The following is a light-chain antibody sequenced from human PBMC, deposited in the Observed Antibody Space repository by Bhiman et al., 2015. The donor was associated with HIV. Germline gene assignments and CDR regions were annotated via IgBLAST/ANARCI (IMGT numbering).Light chain of an antibody. Sequence: QSVLTQPPSASGTPGQRVTISCSGSSSNIGNNYVSWYQQLPGTAPKLLIYENNKRPSGIPDRFSGSKSGTSATLGITGLQTGDEADYYCGTWDSSLSASVFGGGTKLTVL. CDR1: SSNIGNNY. CDR3: GTWDSSLSASV. J-gene: IGLJ3*02. V-gene: IGLV1-51*02. CDR2: ENN.